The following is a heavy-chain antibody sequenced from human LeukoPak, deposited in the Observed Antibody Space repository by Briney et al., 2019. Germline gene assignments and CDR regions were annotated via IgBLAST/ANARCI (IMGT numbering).Heavy chain of an antibody. D-gene: IGHD6-19*01. Sequence: GGSLRLSCAASGLTFSSYAMSWVRQAPGKGLEWVSAISGSGCSIYYADSVKGRFTISRDNSKNTLYLQMNSLRAEDTAVYYCAKRESSGWYSDWGQGTLVTVSS. J-gene: IGHJ4*02. CDR2: ISGSGCSI. V-gene: IGHV3-23*01. CDR1: GLTFSSYA. CDR3: AKRESSGWYSD.